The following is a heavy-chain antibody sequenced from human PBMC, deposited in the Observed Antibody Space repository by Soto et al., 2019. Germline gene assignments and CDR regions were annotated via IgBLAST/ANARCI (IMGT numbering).Heavy chain of an antibody. CDR1: GYTFTSYG. CDR3: ASGESGSYSYYYYGMDV. D-gene: IGHD1-26*01. Sequence: QVQLVQSGAEVKKPGASVKVSCKASGYTFTSYGISWVRQAPGQGLEWMGWISAYNGNTNYAQKLQGRVTMTTDTSTSTAYMERRSLRSDDTAVYYCASGESGSYSYYYYGMDVWGQGTTVTVSS. V-gene: IGHV1-18*04. CDR2: ISAYNGNT. J-gene: IGHJ6*02.